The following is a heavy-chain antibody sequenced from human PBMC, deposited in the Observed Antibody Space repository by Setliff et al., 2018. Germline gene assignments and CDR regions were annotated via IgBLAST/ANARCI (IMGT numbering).Heavy chain of an antibody. Sequence: SETLSLTCSLSGVTIGGNNYYYWAWIRQPPGKGLEWIGTISYSGGVFYNPSLKSRVAISADTSRIQFSLKLRPVTAADTAVYYCARDPGFRSGTWSFDLWGQGTQVTVSS. J-gene: IGHJ5*02. V-gene: IGHV4-39*07. CDR2: ISYSGGV. CDR1: GVTIGGNNYYY. D-gene: IGHD3-10*01. CDR3: ARDPGFRSGTWSFDL.